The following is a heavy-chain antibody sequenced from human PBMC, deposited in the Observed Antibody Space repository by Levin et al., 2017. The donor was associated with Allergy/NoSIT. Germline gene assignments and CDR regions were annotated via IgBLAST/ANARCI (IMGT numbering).Heavy chain of an antibody. CDR3: AKEEAGDYYGSGSYFTF. CDR2: ISYDGSNK. D-gene: IGHD3-10*01. J-gene: IGHJ4*02. CDR1: GFTFSSYG. Sequence: GESLKISCAASGFTFSSYGMHWVRQAPGKGLEWVAVISYDGSNKYYADSVKGRFTISRDNSKNTLYLQMNSLRAEDTAVYYCAKEEAGDYYGSGSYFTFGGQGTLVTVSS. V-gene: IGHV3-30*18.